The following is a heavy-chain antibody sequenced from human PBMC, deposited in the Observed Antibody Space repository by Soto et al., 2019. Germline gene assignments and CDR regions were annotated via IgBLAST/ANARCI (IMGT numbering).Heavy chain of an antibody. J-gene: IGHJ4*02. CDR3: ARDGEGY. CDR1: GFTFSSNW. D-gene: IGHD2-21*01. CDR2: INTDGSAT. V-gene: IGHV3-74*01. Sequence: HPGGSLRLSCAASGFTFSSNWMHWVRQVPGKGLVWVSRINTDGSATNYADSVKGRFTTSRDNAKNILYLQMNSLRLEDTAVYYCARDGEGYWGQGALVTVSS.